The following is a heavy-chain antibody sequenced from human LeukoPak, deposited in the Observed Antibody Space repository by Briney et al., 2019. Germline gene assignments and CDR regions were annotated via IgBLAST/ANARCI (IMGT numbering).Heavy chain of an antibody. CDR3: ARVYCNGVCYSYFDY. V-gene: IGHV3-7*01. J-gene: IGHJ4*02. CDR1: GFTFSRYW. D-gene: IGHD2-8*01. CDR2: INQDGGVI. Sequence: GGPLRLSCAASGFTFSRYWMSWVRQATGKGLEWVAYINQDGGVIYYVDSVKGRFTISRDNAKDSLYLEMNSLRAEDTAVYFCARVYCNGVCYSYFDYWGQGSLVTVS.